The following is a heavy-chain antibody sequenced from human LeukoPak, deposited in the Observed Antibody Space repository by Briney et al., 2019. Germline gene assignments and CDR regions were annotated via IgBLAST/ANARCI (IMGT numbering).Heavy chain of an antibody. Sequence: GGSLSLSCAASGLTFSITWMSWVRQAPGKGLEWVANIKQDGSEKYYVDSVKGRFTISRDNAKNSLYLQMNSLRAEDTAVYYCASDPGRVADCNYYYMDVWGKGTTVTVSS. J-gene: IGHJ6*03. CDR3: ASDPGRVADCNYYYMDV. D-gene: IGHD2-21*02. CDR1: GLTFSITW. V-gene: IGHV3-7*01. CDR2: IKQDGSEK.